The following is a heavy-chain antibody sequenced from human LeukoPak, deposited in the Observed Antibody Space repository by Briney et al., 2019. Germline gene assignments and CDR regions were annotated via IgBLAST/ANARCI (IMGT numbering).Heavy chain of an antibody. CDR3: ARVGVVVVPAGGFDP. J-gene: IGHJ5*02. V-gene: IGHV4-34*01. Sequence: SETLSLTCAVYGGSFRGYYWSWIRQPPGKGLEWIGEINHSGSTNYNPSLKSRVTISVDTSKNQFSLKLSSVTAADTAVYYCARVGVVVVPAGGFDPWGQGTLVTVSS. CDR1: GGSFRGYY. D-gene: IGHD2-2*01. CDR2: INHSGST.